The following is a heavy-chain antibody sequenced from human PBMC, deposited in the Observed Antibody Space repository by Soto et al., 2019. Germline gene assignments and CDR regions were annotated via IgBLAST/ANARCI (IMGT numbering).Heavy chain of an antibody. D-gene: IGHD3-10*01. Sequence: CAVYGGSFSGYYWSWIRQPPGKGLEWIGEINHSGSTNYNPSLKSRVTISVDTSKNQFSLKLSSVTAADTAVYYCARGRQVRGVYVYWGQGTLVTVSS. J-gene: IGHJ4*02. CDR3: ARGRQVRGVYVY. CDR2: INHSGST. V-gene: IGHV4-34*01. CDR1: GGSFSGYY.